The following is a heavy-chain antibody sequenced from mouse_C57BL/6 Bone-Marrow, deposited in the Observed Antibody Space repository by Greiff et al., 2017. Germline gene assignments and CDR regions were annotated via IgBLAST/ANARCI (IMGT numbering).Heavy chain of an antibody. J-gene: IGHJ3*01. CDR3: ARRTGTGGAWFAY. CDR1: GFTFSDYG. D-gene: IGHD4-1*01. Sequence: EVNVVESGGGLVKPGGSLKLSCAASGFTFSDYGMHWVRQAPEKGLEWVAYISSGSSTIYYADTVKGRFTISRDNAKNTLFLQMTILRSEDTAMYYCARRTGTGGAWFAYWGQGTLVTVSA. V-gene: IGHV5-17*01. CDR2: ISSGSSTI.